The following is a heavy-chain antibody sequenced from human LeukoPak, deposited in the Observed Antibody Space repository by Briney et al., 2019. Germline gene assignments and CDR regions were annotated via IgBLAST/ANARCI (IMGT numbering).Heavy chain of an antibody. CDR2: INPNSGGA. J-gene: IGHJ5*02. CDR3: VTRPYTSGWPT. D-gene: IGHD6-19*01. CDR1: GNTFIGNY. Sequence: ASVKVSCKASGNTFIGNYIHWVRQARGQGLEWMGWINPNSGGANYAQRFQGRVTMTRDTSVTTAFLDLDRLTSDDTAVYYCVTRPYTSGWPTWGQGTLVTVS. V-gene: IGHV1-2*02.